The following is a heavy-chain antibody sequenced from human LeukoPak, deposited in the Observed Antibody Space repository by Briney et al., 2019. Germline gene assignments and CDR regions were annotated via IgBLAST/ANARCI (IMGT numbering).Heavy chain of an antibody. CDR1: GFTFSSYS. CDR2: ISSSSSYI. Sequence: GGSLRLSCAASGFTFSSYSMNWVRQAPGKGLEWVSSISSSSSYIYYADSVKGRFTISRDNAKNPLYLQMSSLRAEDTAVYYCARDAGYCGGGGCYWGAFDIWGQGTVVTVSS. V-gene: IGHV3-21*01. D-gene: IGHD2-15*01. J-gene: IGHJ3*02. CDR3: ARDAGYCGGGGCYWGAFDI.